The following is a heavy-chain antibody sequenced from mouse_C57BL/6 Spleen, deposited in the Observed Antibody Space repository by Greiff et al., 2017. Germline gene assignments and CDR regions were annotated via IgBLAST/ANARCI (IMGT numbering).Heavy chain of an antibody. CDR2: IDPENGDT. V-gene: IGHV14-4*01. Sequence: VQLQQSGAELVRPGASVKLSCTASGFNIKDDYMNWVKQRPEQGLEWIGWIDPENGDTEYASKFQGKATITADTSSNTAYLQLSSLTSEDNAGYYCTTGTGTKDYWGQGTTLTVSS. CDR1: GFNIKDDY. J-gene: IGHJ2*01. CDR3: TTGTGTKDY. D-gene: IGHD4-1*01.